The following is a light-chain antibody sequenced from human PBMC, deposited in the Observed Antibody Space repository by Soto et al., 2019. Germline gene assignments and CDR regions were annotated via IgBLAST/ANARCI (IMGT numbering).Light chain of an antibody. CDR1: QTISDN. CDR3: QQYNNWRT. CDR2: GAS. J-gene: IGKJ1*01. V-gene: IGKV3-15*01. Sequence: EIVLTQSPATLSVSPGERATLSCRTSQTISDNLAWYQQRPGQAPRLLIYGASTRATGVPARFSGGGSGTEFTLTISRLQSEDFAFYYCQQYNNWRTFGQGTKVEIK.